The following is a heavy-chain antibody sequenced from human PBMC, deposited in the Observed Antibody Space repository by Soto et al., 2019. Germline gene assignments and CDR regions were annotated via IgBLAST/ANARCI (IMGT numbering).Heavy chain of an antibody. CDR3: ARDLDDYDSSDYRRDYYYIMAV. J-gene: IGHJ6*02. V-gene: IGHV1-18*01. CDR2: ISAYNGNT. CDR1: GYSLSEYR. D-gene: IGHD3-22*01. Sequence: VKVACKGAGYSLSEYRSGWLRKAKGQGLEWMGWISAYNGNTNHAQKLQGRVTMTTDTSSSTAYMDLRSLRSDDTAVYYCARDLDDYDSSDYRRDYYYIMAVWVQGTTVTVSS.